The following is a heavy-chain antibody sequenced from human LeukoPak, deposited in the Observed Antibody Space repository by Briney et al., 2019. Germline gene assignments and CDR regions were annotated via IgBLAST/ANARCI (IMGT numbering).Heavy chain of an antibody. CDR3: ARGLYGDYVPVSWFDP. CDR2: INHSGST. CDR1: GGSFSGYY. V-gene: IGHV4-34*01. D-gene: IGHD4-17*01. Sequence: PSETLSLTCAVYGGSFSGYYWSWIRQPPGKGLEWTGEINHSGSTNYNPSLKSRVTVSVDTSKNQFSLKLSSVTAADTAVYYCARGLYGDYVPVSWFDPWGQGTLVTVSS. J-gene: IGHJ5*02.